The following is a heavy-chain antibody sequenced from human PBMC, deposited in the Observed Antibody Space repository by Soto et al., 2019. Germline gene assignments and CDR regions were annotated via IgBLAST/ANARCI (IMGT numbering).Heavy chain of an antibody. D-gene: IGHD5-18*01. CDR1: GGSITSYY. CDR3: AGDRSYNYAYWWFDP. J-gene: IGHJ5*02. V-gene: IGHV4-59*13. Sequence: SQTLSVACTVSGGSITSYYRSWIRQPPGKGLEWIGYVHYSGSTNYNPSLKGRVTILVDMSKNQFSLKLRSVTAADTAVYYCAGDRSYNYAYWWFDPLGRGNLVTGS. CDR2: VHYSGST.